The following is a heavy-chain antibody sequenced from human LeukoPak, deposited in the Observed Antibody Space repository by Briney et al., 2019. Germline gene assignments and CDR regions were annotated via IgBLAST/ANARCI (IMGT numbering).Heavy chain of an antibody. CDR3: AKNGDRGAYCSGGSCYPYYYYNMDV. CDR1: GFTFSSYG. CDR2: ISGSGGST. D-gene: IGHD2-15*01. J-gene: IGHJ6*03. V-gene: IGHV3-23*01. Sequence: QAGGSLRLSCAASGFTFSSYGMSWVRQAPGKGLEWVSAISGSGGSTYYADSVKGRFTISRDNSKNTLYLQMNSLRVEDTAIYYCAKNGDRGAYCSGGSCYPYYYYNMDVWGKGTTVTISS.